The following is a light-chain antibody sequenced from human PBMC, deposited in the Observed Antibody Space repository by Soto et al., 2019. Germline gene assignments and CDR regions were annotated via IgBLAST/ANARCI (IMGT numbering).Light chain of an antibody. CDR3: SSYTNTNTWV. V-gene: IGLV2-14*01. CDR1: SSDIGGDDF. J-gene: IGLJ3*02. Sequence: QSALTQPASVSGSPGQSITISCTGTSSDIGGDDFVSWHQQHPGKAPKLMIYEVNNRPSGVSDRFSGSKSGNTASLTISGLQAEDEADYYCSSYTNTNTWVFGEGTKLTVL. CDR2: EVN.